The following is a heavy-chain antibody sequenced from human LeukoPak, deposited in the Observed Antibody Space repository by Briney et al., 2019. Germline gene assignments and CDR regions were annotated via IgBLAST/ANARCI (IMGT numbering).Heavy chain of an antibody. CDR1: GGSISSSSYY. CDR2: IYYSGST. D-gene: IGHD6-13*01. CDR3: ARQEGSIWYADNWFDP. Sequence: SETLSLTCNVSGGSISSSSYYWGWICQPPGKGLEWIGSIYYSGSTYYNPSLKSRVTISVDTSKNQFSLKLSSVTAADTAVYYCARQEGSIWYADNWFDPWGQGTLVTVSS. V-gene: IGHV4-39*01. J-gene: IGHJ5*02.